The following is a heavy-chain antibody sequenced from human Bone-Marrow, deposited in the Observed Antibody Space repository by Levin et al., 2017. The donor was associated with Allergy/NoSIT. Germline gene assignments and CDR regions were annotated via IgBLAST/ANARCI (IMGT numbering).Heavy chain of an antibody. V-gene: IGHV3-21*01. D-gene: IGHD2-8*02. Sequence: GGSLRLSCAASGFTFSTYSMNWVRQAPGKGLDWVSSITSSGSYIYYADSVKGRFTISRDNAKNSLTLQMNSLRAEDTAVYYCARGIIGDVRVAHKEAFDIWGQGTMVSVSS. CDR1: GFTFSTYS. J-gene: IGHJ3*02. CDR3: ARGIIGDVRVAHKEAFDI. CDR2: ITSSGSYI.